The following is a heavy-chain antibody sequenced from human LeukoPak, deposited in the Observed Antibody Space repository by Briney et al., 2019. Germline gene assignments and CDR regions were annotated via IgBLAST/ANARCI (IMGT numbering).Heavy chain of an antibody. CDR3: ARGYYYDSSGYYRNPHFDY. D-gene: IGHD3-22*01. J-gene: IGHJ4*02. CDR2: VSSSSSTM. Sequence: PGGSLRLSCAASGFTFSSYSMNWVRQAPGKGLEGVSYVSSSSSTMYYADSVKARFTISRDNAKNSLYLQMNSLRADDTAVYYCARGYYYDSSGYYRNPHFDYWGQGNLFTVSS. CDR1: GFTFSSYS. V-gene: IGHV3-48*01.